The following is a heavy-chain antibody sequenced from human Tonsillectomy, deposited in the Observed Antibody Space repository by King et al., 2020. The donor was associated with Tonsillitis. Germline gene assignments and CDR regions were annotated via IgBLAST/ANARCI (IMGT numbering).Heavy chain of an antibody. CDR2: ISGSAGGP. V-gene: IGHV3-23*04. CDR3: AKGWVEMDA. Sequence: VQLVESGGGLVQPGGSLRLSCAASGLTFSSCAMTWARQAPGMRLEWVSAISGSAGGPYYADSVRGRFTISRDNSKNTLYLQMNSLRAEDTAVYYCAKGWVEMDAWGQGTLVTVSS. J-gene: IGHJ4*02. CDR1: GLTFSSCA. D-gene: IGHD5-24*01.